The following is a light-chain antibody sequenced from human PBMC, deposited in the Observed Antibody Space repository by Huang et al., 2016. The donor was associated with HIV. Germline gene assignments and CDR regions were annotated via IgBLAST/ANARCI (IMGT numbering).Light chain of an antibody. Sequence: EIVMTQSPATLSLSPGERATLSCRASQSVNSKLAWYQQKPGQAPRLLIYGASTRATGVPGRFSGSGSGTEFTITISSLQSEDFAVYYCQQYSKWPPNTFGQGTKLESK. CDR3: QQYSKWPPNT. V-gene: IGKV3-15*01. CDR2: GAS. J-gene: IGKJ2*01. CDR1: QSVNSK.